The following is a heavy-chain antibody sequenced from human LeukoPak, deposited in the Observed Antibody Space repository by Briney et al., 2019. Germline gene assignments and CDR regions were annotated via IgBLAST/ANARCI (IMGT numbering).Heavy chain of an antibody. CDR1: GGSFSGYY. CDR2: INHSGST. D-gene: IGHD6-6*01. Sequence: PSETLSLTCAVYGGSFSGYYWSWIRQPPGKGLEWIGEINHSGSTNYNPSLKSRVTISVDTSKNQFSLKLSSVTAADTAVYYCARQGGHSSSSYYYYYYMDVWGKGTTVTVSS. V-gene: IGHV4-34*01. CDR3: ARQGGHSSSSYYYYYYMDV. J-gene: IGHJ6*03.